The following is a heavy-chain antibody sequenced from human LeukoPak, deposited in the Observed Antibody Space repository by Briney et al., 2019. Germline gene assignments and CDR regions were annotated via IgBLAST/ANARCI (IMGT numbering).Heavy chain of an antibody. CDR1: GFTFSSYA. D-gene: IGHD6-19*01. CDR3: ARDSDSGWYRVIDY. Sequence: PGGSLRLSCAASGFTFSSYAMHWVRQAPGKGLEWVAVISYDGSNKYYADSVKGRFTISRDNSKNTLYLQMNSLRAEDTAVYYCARDSDSGWYRVIDYWGQGTLFTVSS. V-gene: IGHV3-30-3*01. J-gene: IGHJ4*02. CDR2: ISYDGSNK.